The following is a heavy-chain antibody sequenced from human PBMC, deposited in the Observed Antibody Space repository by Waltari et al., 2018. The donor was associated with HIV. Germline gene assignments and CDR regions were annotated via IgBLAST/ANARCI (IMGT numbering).Heavy chain of an antibody. V-gene: IGHV3-21*02. CDR1: GFTFSNYR. Sequence: EVQLVESGGGLVKPGGSLRLSCAVSGFTFSNYRMNWVRQAPGKGLEWVSSISSSNTYIDYADSVRGRFTISRDNAKNSLYLQMNSLRAEDTAVYYCARDRFKRADFWSGYTTLYGMDVWGQGTTVTVSS. D-gene: IGHD3-3*01. CDR2: ISSSNTYI. CDR3: ARDRFKRADFWSGYTTLYGMDV. J-gene: IGHJ6*02.